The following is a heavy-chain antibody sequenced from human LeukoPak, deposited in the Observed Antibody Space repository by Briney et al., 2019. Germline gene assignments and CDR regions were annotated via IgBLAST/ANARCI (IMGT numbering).Heavy chain of an antibody. CDR1: GFTFSNDG. J-gene: IGHJ4*02. V-gene: IGHV3-30*02. D-gene: IGHD2-2*01. CDR3: AKDWARYCSSTSCPRGDY. CDR2: IRYDGSNK. Sequence: GGSLRLSCAASGFTFSNDGMHWVRQAPGEGLEWVAFIRYDGSNKYYADSVKGRFTISRDNSKNTVYMKMNSLRADDTAVYYCAKDWARYCSSTSCPRGDYWGQGTLVTVSS.